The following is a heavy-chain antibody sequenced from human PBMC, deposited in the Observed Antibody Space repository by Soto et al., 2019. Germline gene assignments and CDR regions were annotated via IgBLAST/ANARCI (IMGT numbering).Heavy chain of an antibody. D-gene: IGHD3-16*01. CDR2: INSDGSST. CDR1: GFTFSSYW. Sequence: EVQLVESGGGLVQPGGSLRLSCAASGFTFSSYWMHWVRQAPGKGLVWVSRINSDGSSTSYADSVKGRFTISRDNAQNTLYLQMNSLRAEDTAVYYCARDGYDYIWGSYKPDVDYWGQGTLVTVSS. J-gene: IGHJ4*02. V-gene: IGHV3-74*01. CDR3: ARDGYDYIWGSYKPDVDY.